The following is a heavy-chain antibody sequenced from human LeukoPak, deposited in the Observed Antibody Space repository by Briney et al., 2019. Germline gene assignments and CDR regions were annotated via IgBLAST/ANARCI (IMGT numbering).Heavy chain of an antibody. CDR1: GFTFSSYG. J-gene: IGHJ6*03. Sequence: PGGSLRLSCAASGFTFSSYGMHWVRQAPGKGLEWVAFIRYDGSNKYYADSVKGRFTISRDNAKNSLYLQMNSLRAEDTALYYCARAVMITFGGVIVQMNHYMDVWGKGTTVTVSS. V-gene: IGHV3-30*02. D-gene: IGHD3-16*02. CDR3: ARAVMITFGGVIVQMNHYMDV. CDR2: IRYDGSNK.